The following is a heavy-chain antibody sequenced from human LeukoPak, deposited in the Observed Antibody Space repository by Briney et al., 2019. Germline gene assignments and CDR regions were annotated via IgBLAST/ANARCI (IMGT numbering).Heavy chain of an antibody. J-gene: IGHJ6*02. Sequence: PSETLSLTCTVSGGSISSYYWSWIRQPPGKGLEWIGYIYYSGSTNYNPSLKSRVTISVDTSKSQFSLKLSSVTAADTAVYYCARQAASQDSSSWYPIRNYYYYYGMDVWGQGTTVTVSS. CDR1: GGSISSYY. D-gene: IGHD6-13*01. V-gene: IGHV4-59*08. CDR3: ARQAASQDSSSWYPIRNYYYYYGMDV. CDR2: IYYSGST.